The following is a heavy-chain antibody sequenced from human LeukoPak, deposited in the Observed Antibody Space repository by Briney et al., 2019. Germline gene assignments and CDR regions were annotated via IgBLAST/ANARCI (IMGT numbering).Heavy chain of an antibody. V-gene: IGHV1-18*01. CDR2: ISAYNGNT. J-gene: IGHJ4*02. D-gene: IGHD6-6*01. Sequence: ASVKVSCKASGYTFTSYGISWVRQAPGQGLEWMGWISAYNGNTNYAQKLQGRVTITADESTSTAYMELSSLRSEDTAVYYCARAGIAARPDYFDYWGQGTLVTVSS. CDR3: ARAGIAARPDYFDY. CDR1: GYTFTSYG.